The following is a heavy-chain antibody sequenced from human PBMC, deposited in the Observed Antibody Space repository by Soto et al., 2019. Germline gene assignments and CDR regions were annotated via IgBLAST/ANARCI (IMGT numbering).Heavy chain of an antibody. J-gene: IGHJ4*02. CDR2: ISGDSGST. CDR1: WFSFSSDA. V-gene: IGHV3-23*01. D-gene: IGHD6-19*01. Sequence: LXLSCAASWFSFSSDAISCVLQAPGKGLEWVSAISGDSGSTYYADSVKGRFTSSRDNSKNSLYLQMNSLRADDTAVYYCAIPSGLTVTGPDYWGQGTLVTVSS. CDR3: AIPSGLTVTGPDY.